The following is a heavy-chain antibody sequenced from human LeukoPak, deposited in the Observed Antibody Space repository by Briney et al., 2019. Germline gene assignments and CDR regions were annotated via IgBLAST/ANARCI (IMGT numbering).Heavy chain of an antibody. CDR2: IIPILGTA. J-gene: IGHJ4*02. CDR1: GGTFSSYA. Sequence: SVKVSCKASGGTFSSYAISWVRQAPGQGLEWMGRIIPILGTANYAQKFQGRVTITADKSTSTAYMELSSLRSEDTAVYYCARATLATRRTYYFDYWGQGTLVTVSS. CDR3: ARATLATRRTYYFDY. V-gene: IGHV1-69*04. D-gene: IGHD1-1*01.